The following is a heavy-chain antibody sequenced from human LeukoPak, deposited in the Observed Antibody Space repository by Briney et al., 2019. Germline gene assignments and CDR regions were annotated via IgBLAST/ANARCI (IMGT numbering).Heavy chain of an antibody. CDR1: GGSFSTYY. CDR2: IYYSGST. V-gene: IGHV4-59*01. CDR3: ARDEGDGSYFDN. Sequence: SETLSLTRTVSGGSFSTYYWSWIRQPPGKGLEWIGYIYYSGSTNYNPSLKSRDTISVDTSKNQFSLKLSSVTAADTAVYYCARDEGDGSYFDNWGQGTLVTVSS. D-gene: IGHD2-15*01. J-gene: IGHJ4*02.